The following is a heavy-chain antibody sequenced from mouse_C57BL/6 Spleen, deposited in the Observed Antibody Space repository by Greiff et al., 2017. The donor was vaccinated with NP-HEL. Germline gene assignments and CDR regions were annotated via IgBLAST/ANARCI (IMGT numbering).Heavy chain of an antibody. D-gene: IGHD3-2*02. J-gene: IGHJ4*01. CDR3: ARIGDSSGQRAMDY. Sequence: QVQLQQPGAELVKPGASVKLSCKASGYTFTSYWMHWVKQRPGQGLEWIGMIHPNSGSTNYNEKFKSKATLTVDKSSSTAYMQLSSLTSEDSAVYYWARIGDSSGQRAMDYWGQGTSVTVSS. CDR2: IHPNSGST. V-gene: IGHV1-64*01. CDR1: GYTFTSYW.